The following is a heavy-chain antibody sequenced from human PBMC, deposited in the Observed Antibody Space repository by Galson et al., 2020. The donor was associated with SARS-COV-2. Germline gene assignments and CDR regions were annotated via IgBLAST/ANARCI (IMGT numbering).Heavy chain of an antibody. D-gene: IGHD3-10*01. CDR3: ARDFPYGAGSGMDV. V-gene: IGHV3-7*01. CDR2: IKQDGSEK. Sequence: GGSLRLSCAASGFTFRSYWMAWVRQAPGKGLEWVANIKQDGSEKRYVDSVKGRLTISRDNAKNSLFLQMNSLRAEDTAVYYCARDFPYGAGSGMDVWGQGTTVTVSS. CDR1: GFTFRSYW. J-gene: IGHJ6*02.